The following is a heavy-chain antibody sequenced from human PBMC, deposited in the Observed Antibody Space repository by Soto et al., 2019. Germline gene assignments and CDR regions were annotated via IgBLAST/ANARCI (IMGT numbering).Heavy chain of an antibody. D-gene: IGHD6-19*01. CDR2: ISAYNGDT. Sequence: GASVKVSCKASGYTFTSQGINWLRQSPGQGLELMGWISAYNGDTKYEQKFQGRVTMTTDASSSTAYMELKSLSSDDTAVYFCARDPSNTSGNRIWFDPWGQGTQVTVSS. CDR3: ARDPSNTSGNRIWFDP. V-gene: IGHV1-18*01. CDR1: GYTFTSQG. J-gene: IGHJ5*02.